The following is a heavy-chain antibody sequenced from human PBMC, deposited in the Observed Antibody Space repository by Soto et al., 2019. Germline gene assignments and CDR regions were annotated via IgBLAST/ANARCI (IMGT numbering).Heavy chain of an antibody. V-gene: IGHV5-51*01. CDR2: IYPGDSDT. J-gene: IGHJ6*02. CDR3: ARGGPQGYCSNASCHFGMDV. D-gene: IGHD2-2*01. CDR1: GYRFSSYW. Sequence: GESLKISFQGSGYRFSSYWIGWVRQMPGKDLEWMGIIYPGDSDTRYSPSFQGQVTISADKSLRTAYLQWTSLKASDTAFYYCARGGPQGYCSNASCHFGMDVWGPGTTVTVSS.